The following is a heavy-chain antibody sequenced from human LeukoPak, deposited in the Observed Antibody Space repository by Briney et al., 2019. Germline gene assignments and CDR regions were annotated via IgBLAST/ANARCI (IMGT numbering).Heavy chain of an antibody. CDR1: GFTFISYA. D-gene: IGHD2-2*01. Sequence: GGSLRLSCAASGFTFISYAMSWIRQAPGKGLEWVSTISGGGDATYYAHSVKGRFAVSRDNSKKTLYLQLNSLRAEDTAVYYCTRDQRKYCSRTTCFVFDIWGQGTVVSVSS. J-gene: IGHJ3*02. CDR2: ISGGGDAT. CDR3: TRDQRKYCSRTTCFVFDI. V-gene: IGHV3-23*01.